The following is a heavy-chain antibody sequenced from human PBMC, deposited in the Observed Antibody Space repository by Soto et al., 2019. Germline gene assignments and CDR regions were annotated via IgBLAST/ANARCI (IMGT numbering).Heavy chain of an antibody. D-gene: IGHD2-21*01. Sequence: GASVKVSCKASGYTFTSYTIHWVRQAPGQRPEWMGWIDAGNGNTKYSQKFQGRVTITRDTSASIIYMELSSLRSEDGAVYYCAIDDSSDGPTLFSYWGQRTLVTVSS. J-gene: IGHJ4*02. V-gene: IGHV1-3*01. CDR3: AIDDSSDGPTLFSY. CDR2: IDAGNGNT. CDR1: GYTFTSYT.